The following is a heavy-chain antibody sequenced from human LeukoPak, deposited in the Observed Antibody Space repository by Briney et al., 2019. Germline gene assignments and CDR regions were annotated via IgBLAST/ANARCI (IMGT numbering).Heavy chain of an antibody. V-gene: IGHV3-21*01. D-gene: IGHD5-12*01. CDR3: ARGSDSTQSGYDFPLTFDY. J-gene: IGHJ4*02. CDR1: GFTFSSYS. Sequence: GGSLRLSCAASGFTFSSYSMNWVRQAPGKGLEWVSSISSSSSYIYYADSVKGRFTISRDNAKNSLYLQMNSLRAEDTAVYYCARGSDSTQSGYDFPLTFDYWGQGTLVTVSS. CDR2: ISSSSSYI.